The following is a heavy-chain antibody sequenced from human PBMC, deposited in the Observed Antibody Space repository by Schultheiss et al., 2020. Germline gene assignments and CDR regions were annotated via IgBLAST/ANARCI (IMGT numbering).Heavy chain of an antibody. CDR2: INPNSGGT. D-gene: IGHD2-15*01. J-gene: IGHJ3*02. Sequence: ASVKVSCKASGYTFTSYAMNWVRQAPGQGLEWMGWINPNSGGTNYAQKFQGRVTMTRDTSISTAYMELSSLTSDDTAVYYCARAGWRGAFDIWGQGTMVTVSS. CDR1: GYTFTSYA. V-gene: IGHV1-2*02. CDR3: ARAGWRGAFDI.